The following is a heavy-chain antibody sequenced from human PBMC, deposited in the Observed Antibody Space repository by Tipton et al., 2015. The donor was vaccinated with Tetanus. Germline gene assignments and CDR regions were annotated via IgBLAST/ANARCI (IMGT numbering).Heavy chain of an antibody. CDR3: ATRISLGSPFDY. D-gene: IGHD2/OR15-2a*01. V-gene: IGHV3-7*03. CDR2: IKQDGSEK. J-gene: IGHJ4*02. CDR1: GFTFSSYW. Sequence: SLRLSCAASGFTFSSYWMSWVRQAPGKGLEWVANIKQDGSEKYYVDSVKGRFTISRDNAKNSLYLQMSSLRAEDTAVYYCATRISLGSPFDYWGQGTLVTVSS.